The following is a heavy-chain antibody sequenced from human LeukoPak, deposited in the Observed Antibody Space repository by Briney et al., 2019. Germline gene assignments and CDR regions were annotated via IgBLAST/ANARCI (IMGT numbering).Heavy chain of an antibody. CDR3: AGQWGYCNSTVCHAYYFDF. Sequence: ASVKVSCKASGYSLSGYHMHWVRQAPGKGLEWMGGFDPEDGETIYAQKFQGRVTMTEDTSTDTAYMELSSLRSEDTAVYYCAGQWGYCNSTVCHAYYFDFWGRGTLVTVSS. D-gene: IGHD2-2*01. CDR1: GYSLSGYH. J-gene: IGHJ4*02. V-gene: IGHV1-24*01. CDR2: FDPEDGET.